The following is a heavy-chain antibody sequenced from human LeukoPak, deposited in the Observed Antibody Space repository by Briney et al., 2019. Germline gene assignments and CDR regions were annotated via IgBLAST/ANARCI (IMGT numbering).Heavy chain of an antibody. CDR2: IRSNGDNT. CDR1: GFTLSIYV. Sequence: PRGSLRLSCSLSGFTLSIYVMRWVRPAPEEGLEYVSAIRSNGDNTYYADSVKGRFTISRDNSKNTLYLQKSSLRADDTAVYYCVRGTGYWGQGTLVTVSS. V-gene: IGHV3-64D*06. J-gene: IGHJ4*02. CDR3: VRGTGY.